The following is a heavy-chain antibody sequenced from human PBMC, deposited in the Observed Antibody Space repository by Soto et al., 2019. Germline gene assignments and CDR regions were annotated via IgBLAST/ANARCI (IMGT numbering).Heavy chain of an antibody. CDR2: IVVGSGNT. CDR3: GRGRSGQIVVFY. CDR1: GFTFTSSA. J-gene: IGHJ6*02. D-gene: IGHD1-26*01. Sequence: SVKGPCKASGFTFTSSAVQWVRQARGQRLEWIGWIVVGSGNTNYAQKFQERVTITRDMSTSTAYMELSSLRSEDTAVYYCGRGRSGQIVVFYWGQGTTVTVSS. V-gene: IGHV1-58*01.